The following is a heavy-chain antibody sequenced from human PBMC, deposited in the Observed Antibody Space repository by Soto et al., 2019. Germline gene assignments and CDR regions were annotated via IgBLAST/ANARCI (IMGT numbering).Heavy chain of an antibody. CDR1: GGSISSNY. CDR2: IYYGGST. CDR3: ARSQTTVTSYDY. Sequence: PSETLSLTCTVSGGSISSNYWSWIRQPPGKGLEWIGYIYYGGSTYYNPSLKSRVTISVDRSKNQFSLKLSSVTAADTAVYYCARSQTTVTSYDYWGQGTLVTVSS. V-gene: IGHV4-59*12. J-gene: IGHJ4*02. D-gene: IGHD4-17*01.